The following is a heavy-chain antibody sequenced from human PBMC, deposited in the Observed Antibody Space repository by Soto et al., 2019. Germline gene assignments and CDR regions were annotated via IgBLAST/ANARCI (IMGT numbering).Heavy chain of an antibody. CDR1: GYSFTSYW. V-gene: IGHV5-10-1*01. J-gene: IGHJ3*02. CDR2: IDPSDSYT. CDR3: ARRRITMVRGARDAFDI. Sequence: PGESLKISCKGSGYSFTSYWIRWVRQMPGKGLEWMGRIDPSDSYTNYSPSFQGHVTISADKSISAAYLQWSSLKASDTAMYYCARRRITMVRGARDAFDIWGQGTMVTVSS. D-gene: IGHD3-10*01.